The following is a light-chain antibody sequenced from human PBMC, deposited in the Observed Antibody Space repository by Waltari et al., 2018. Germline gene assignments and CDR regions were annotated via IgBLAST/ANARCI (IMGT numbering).Light chain of an antibody. V-gene: IGLV2-11*01. CDR2: DVN. Sequence: QSALTQPRSVSGSPGQSVTISCTGPSSDVGAYDYVSWYQQHPGKAPKFMIYDVNQRPAGVPDRFSGSKSGNTASLTISGLQAEDEADYYCCSFGGGYPVVFGGGTTLTVL. CDR1: SSDVGAYDY. CDR3: CSFGGGYPVV. J-gene: IGLJ3*02.